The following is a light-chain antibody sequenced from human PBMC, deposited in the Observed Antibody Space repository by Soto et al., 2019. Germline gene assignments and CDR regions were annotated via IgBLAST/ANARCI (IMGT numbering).Light chain of an antibody. J-gene: IGKJ2*01. CDR1: QSISSE. CDR2: GAS. Sequence: EIVMTQSPATLSVSPGESATLSCRASQSISSELAWYQQKPGQPPRLLIYGASTRATGVPARFTGSGSGSDLTLTISGLQSEDFAVYYCQQGHNWPLTFGQGTRLDI. CDR3: QQGHNWPLT. V-gene: IGKV3-15*01.